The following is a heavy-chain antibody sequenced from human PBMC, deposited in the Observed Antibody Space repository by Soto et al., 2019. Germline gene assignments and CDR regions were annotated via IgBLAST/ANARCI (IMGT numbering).Heavy chain of an antibody. J-gene: IGHJ3*02. D-gene: IGHD3-3*01. V-gene: IGHV1-2*02. CDR3: ARGGGVGVAGSAAFDM. CDR2: INPATGAA. CDR1: GYPVTAYY. Sequence: QLHLVQSGAVVKKPGASVTVSCSASGYPVTAYYMHWVRQAPGRGLEWMGGINPATGAAKYTQTFQGRVNLTRDTSTSTGFMELGGLTSEDPAGFYCARGGGVGVAGSAAFDMWGQGTLVTVSS.